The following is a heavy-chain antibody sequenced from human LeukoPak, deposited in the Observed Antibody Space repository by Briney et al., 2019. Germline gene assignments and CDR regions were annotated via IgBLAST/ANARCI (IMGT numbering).Heavy chain of an antibody. J-gene: IGHJ4*02. V-gene: IGHV4-34*01. CDR2: INHSGST. CDR1: GGSFSGYY. D-gene: IGHD6-13*01. CDR3: ARGGIAASY. Sequence: SETLSLTCAVYGGSFSGYYWSWIRQPPGKGLEWIGEINHSGSTNYNPSLKSRVTISVDTSKNQFSLKLSSVTAADTAVYYCARGGIAASYWGQGTLVTVSS.